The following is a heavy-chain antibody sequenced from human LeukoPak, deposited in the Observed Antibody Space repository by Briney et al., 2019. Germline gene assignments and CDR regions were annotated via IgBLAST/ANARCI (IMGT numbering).Heavy chain of an antibody. CDR2: ISWNSGSI. J-gene: IGHJ4*02. CDR1: GFTFDDYA. CDR3: AKPMTRIAAAGSFDY. D-gene: IGHD6-13*01. Sequence: GGSLRLSCAASGFTFDDYAMHWVRQAPGKGLEWVSGISWNSGSIPYAASVNARFPISRHNATPSLYLQMNSLRVQHTALYYCAKPMTRIAAAGSFDYWGQGTLVTVSS. V-gene: IGHV3-9*01.